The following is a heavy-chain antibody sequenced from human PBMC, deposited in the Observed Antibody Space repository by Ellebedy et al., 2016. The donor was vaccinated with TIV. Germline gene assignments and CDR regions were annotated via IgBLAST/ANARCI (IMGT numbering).Heavy chain of an antibody. D-gene: IGHD6-6*01. CDR3: VSRGSSSS. CDR2: IKEDGGEK. CDR1: GFTFSRYW. Sequence: GESLKISXAASGFTFSRYWMSWVRQAPGKGLEWVANIKEDGGEKHYVDSVKGRFTISRDNAKNSLNLQMNSLRAEDTAVYYCVSRGSSSSWGQGALVTVSS. J-gene: IGHJ5*02. V-gene: IGHV3-7*01.